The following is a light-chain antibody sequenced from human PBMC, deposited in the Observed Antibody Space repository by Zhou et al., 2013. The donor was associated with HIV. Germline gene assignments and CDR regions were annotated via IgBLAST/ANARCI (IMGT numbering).Light chain of an antibody. CDR3: QQTYSTPPAT. Sequence: DIQMTQSPPSLSASVGDRVTITCRASQSISTFLNWYQQKPGKAPKLLIYAASSLQSGVPSRFSGSGSGTEFTLTISSLQPEDFATYYCQQTYSTPPATFGPGTKVDIK. J-gene: IGKJ3*01. V-gene: IGKV1-39*01. CDR1: QSISTF. CDR2: AAS.